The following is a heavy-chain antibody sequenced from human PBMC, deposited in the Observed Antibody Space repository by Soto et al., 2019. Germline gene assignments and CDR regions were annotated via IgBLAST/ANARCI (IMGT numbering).Heavy chain of an antibody. J-gene: IGHJ6*02. Sequence: HPGGSLRLSCAASGFTFSSYGMHWVRQAPGKGLEWVAVISYDGSNKYYADSVKGRFTISRDNSKNTLYLQMNSLRAEDTAVYYCAKDLTLYYDFWSGSTAPYGMDVWGQGTTVTVSS. CDR1: GFTFSSYG. CDR3: AKDLTLYYDFWSGSTAPYGMDV. D-gene: IGHD3-3*01. CDR2: ISYDGSNK. V-gene: IGHV3-30*18.